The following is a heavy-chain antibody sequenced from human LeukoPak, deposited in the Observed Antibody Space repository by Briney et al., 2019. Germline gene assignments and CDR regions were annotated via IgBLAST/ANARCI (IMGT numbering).Heavy chain of an antibody. CDR3: ASTPPRSFDAFDI. CDR2: ISSSGSTI. CDR1: GFTFSDYY. Sequence: GGSLRPSCAASGFTFSDYYMSWIRQAPGKGLEWVSYISSSGSTIYYADSVKARFTISRDNAKNSLYLQMNSLRAEDTAVYYCASTPPRSFDAFDIWGQGTMVTVSS. J-gene: IGHJ3*02. V-gene: IGHV3-11*01. D-gene: IGHD3-10*01.